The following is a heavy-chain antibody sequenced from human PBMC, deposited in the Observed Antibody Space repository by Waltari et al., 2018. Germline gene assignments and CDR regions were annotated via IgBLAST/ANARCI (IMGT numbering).Heavy chain of an antibody. CDR3: ARSRIAAAGTFGY. CDR1: GYSISSCYY. CDR2: IYHSGST. V-gene: IGHV4-38-2*01. J-gene: IGHJ4*02. Sequence: QVQLQESGPGLVKPSETLSLTCAVSGYSISSCYYWGWIRQPPGKGLEWIGRIYHSGSTYYNPALKSRVTISVDTSKNQFSLKLSSVTAADTAVYYCARSRIAAAGTFGYWGQGTLVTVSS. D-gene: IGHD6-13*01.